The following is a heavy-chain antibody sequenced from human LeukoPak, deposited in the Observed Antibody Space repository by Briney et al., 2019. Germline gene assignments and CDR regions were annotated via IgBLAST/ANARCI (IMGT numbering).Heavy chain of an antibody. CDR1: GYTFTDYY. CDR3: ARGRNIEMTTMSGGSDY. CDR2: LNPNSCDT. V-gene: IGHV1-2*02. Sequence: ASVKVSCKASGYTFTDYYMHWVRQAPGQGLEWMGWLNPNSCDTNYAQKFQGRVSMTRDTSISTAYMDLSDLRSDDTAVYYCARGRNIEMTTMSGGSDYWGQGTLVTVSS. D-gene: IGHD5-24*01. J-gene: IGHJ4*02.